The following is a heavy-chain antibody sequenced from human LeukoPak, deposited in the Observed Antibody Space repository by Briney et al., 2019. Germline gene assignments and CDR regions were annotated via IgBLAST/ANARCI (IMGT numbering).Heavy chain of an antibody. V-gene: IGHV3-23*01. D-gene: IGHD5-12*01. Sequence: GGSLRLSCAASGFSFSTSPMSWVRQPPGKGLEWVSAMNNGPGATFYRDSVRGRFTISRDDSKSTLYLQMNSLRAEDTGTYYCARTHYDLLDVWGQGTTVTVSS. CDR1: GFSFSTSP. J-gene: IGHJ6*02. CDR3: ARTHYDLLDV. CDR2: MNNGPGAT.